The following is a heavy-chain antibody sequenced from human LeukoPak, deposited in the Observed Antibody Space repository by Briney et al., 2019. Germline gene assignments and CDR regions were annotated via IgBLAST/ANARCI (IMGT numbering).Heavy chain of an antibody. D-gene: IGHD4-11*01. CDR2: ISYDGSNK. Sequence: PGGSLRLSCAASGFTFSSYAMHWVRQAPGKGLEWVAVISYDGSNKYYADSVKGRFTISRDNSKNTLYLQMNSLRAEDTAVYYCARVELKLQVDYWGQGTLVTVSS. CDR1: GFTFSSYA. CDR3: ARVELKLQVDY. J-gene: IGHJ4*02. V-gene: IGHV3-30-3*01.